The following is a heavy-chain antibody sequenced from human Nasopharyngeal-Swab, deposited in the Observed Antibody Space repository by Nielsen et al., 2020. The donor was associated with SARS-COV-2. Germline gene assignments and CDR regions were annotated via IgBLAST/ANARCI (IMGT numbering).Heavy chain of an antibody. Sequence: GESLKISCAASGFTFSDSAIHWVRQASGKGLEWVGRIRSKGNNYATAYAASVKGRFTIFRDDPTNTVFLQMNSLKTEDTAVYYCTRCGGGCYSGRDYWGQGTLVTVSS. CDR3: TRCGGGCYSGRDY. J-gene: IGHJ4*02. D-gene: IGHD2-15*01. CDR2: IRSKGNNYAT. V-gene: IGHV3-73*01. CDR1: GFTFSDSA.